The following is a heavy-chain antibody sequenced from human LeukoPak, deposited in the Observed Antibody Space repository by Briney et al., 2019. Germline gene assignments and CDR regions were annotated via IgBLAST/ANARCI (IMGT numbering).Heavy chain of an antibody. V-gene: IGHV3-30*02. CDR3: ANLPLVREVILAVVY. CDR2: IRYDGSDK. CDR1: GFTFSSYG. J-gene: IGHJ4*02. D-gene: IGHD3-10*01. Sequence: GGSLRLSCAASGFTFSSYGMHWVRQAPGKGLEWVTFIRYDGSDKYYAGSVKGRFTISRDNSKNTLYLQMNSLRVEDTAVYYCANLPLVREVILAVVYWGQGTLVTVSS.